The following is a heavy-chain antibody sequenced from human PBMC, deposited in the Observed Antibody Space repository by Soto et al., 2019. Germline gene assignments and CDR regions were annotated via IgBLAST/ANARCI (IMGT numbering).Heavy chain of an antibody. Sequence: SETLSLTCTVFGGSISSYYWSWIRQPPGKGLEWIGYIYYSGSTNYNPSLKSRVTISVDTSKNQFSLKLSSVTAADTAVYYRARDFHYYDSSGYWNWFDPWGQGTLVTSPQ. CDR2: IYYSGST. D-gene: IGHD3-22*01. CDR3: ARDFHYYDSSGYWNWFDP. V-gene: IGHV4-59*01. CDR1: GGSISSYY. J-gene: IGHJ5*02.